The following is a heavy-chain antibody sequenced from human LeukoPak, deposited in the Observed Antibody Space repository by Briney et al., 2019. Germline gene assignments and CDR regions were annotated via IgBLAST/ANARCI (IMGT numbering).Heavy chain of an antibody. CDR3: ARGRWERSGWYYLDY. CDR1: GFTFTEYA. CDR2: XXAGYGDK. V-gene: IGHV1-3*01. J-gene: IGHJ4*02. D-gene: IGHD6-19*01. Sequence: ASVKVSCKASGFTFTEYAIHWLRQAPGQSLEWXXXXXAGYGDKKYSQTLQARVTITRDTSANTADMELSSLRPEDTAVYYCARGRWERSGWYYLDYWGQGTLVTVSS.